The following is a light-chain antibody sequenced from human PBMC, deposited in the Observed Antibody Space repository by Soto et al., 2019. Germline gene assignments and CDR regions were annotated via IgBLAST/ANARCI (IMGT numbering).Light chain of an antibody. CDR3: HQYNTWSPLA. V-gene: IGKV3-15*01. Sequence: EIVMTQSPATLSVSPGERATLSCRASQSVSNNLAWYQQKPGQAPRLLIFGASTRATGIPARFSGSGSGTEFTLTISSLQSEDFAVYYCHQYNTWSPLAFGGGTKVET. J-gene: IGKJ4*01. CDR2: GAS. CDR1: QSVSNN.